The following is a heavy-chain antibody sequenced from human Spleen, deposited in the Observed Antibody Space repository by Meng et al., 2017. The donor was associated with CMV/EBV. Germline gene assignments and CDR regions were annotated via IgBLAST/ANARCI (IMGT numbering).Heavy chain of an antibody. V-gene: IGHV4-61*08. CDR3: ARSPTIAARPKVYYYYAMDV. J-gene: IGHJ6*02. Sequence: GSLRLSCSVSGDSMTSGDYWSWIRQPPGKGLEWLGYIYYSGSTNYNPNPSLESRVSISADTSKNQFSLRLSSVTAADTAVYYCARSPTIAARPKVYYYYAMDVWGQGTTVTVSS. D-gene: IGHD6-6*01. CDR1: GDSMTSGDY. CDR2: IYYSGST.